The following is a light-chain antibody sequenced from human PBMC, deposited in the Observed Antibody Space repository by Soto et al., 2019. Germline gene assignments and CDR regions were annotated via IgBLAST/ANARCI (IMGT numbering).Light chain of an antibody. CDR2: MAS. J-gene: IGKJ1*01. V-gene: IGKV1-5*03. CDR3: LLNISYRT. Sequence: HSSLFASVGDRVTITWRASQSISSCLAWCPQKPGKAPQPLIYMASSLERGFPSRFSGSRSGTEITLTIIFLQPVDLATDNCLLNISYRTFGLRTMVDI. CDR1: QSISSC.